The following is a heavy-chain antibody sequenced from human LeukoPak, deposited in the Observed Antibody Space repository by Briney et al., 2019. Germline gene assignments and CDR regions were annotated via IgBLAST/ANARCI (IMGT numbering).Heavy chain of an antibody. D-gene: IGHD4-23*01. J-gene: IGHJ4*02. CDR1: GGSISSGNYH. CDR3: ARSTVVTPPDY. CDR2: IYSSGNT. Sequence: SETLSLTCTVSGGSISSGNYHWIWIRQPAGKGLEWIGRIYSSGNTNYNPSLKSRVTISVDTSKNQFSLKLSSVTAADTAVYYCARSTVVTPPDYWGQGTLVTVSS. V-gene: IGHV4-61*02.